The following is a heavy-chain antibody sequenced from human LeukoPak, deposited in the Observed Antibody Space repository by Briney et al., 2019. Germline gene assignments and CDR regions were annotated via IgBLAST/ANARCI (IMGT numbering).Heavy chain of an antibody. J-gene: IGHJ4*02. D-gene: IGHD5-24*01. V-gene: IGHV3-30*01. CDR1: GFTFSSYA. Sequence: GRSLRLSCAASGFTFSSYAMHWVRQAPGKGLEWVAVISYDGSNKYYADSVKGRFTISRDNSKNTLYLQTNSLRAEDTAVYYCARADGYFGGFDYWGQGTLVTVSS. CDR3: ARADGYFGGFDY. CDR2: ISYDGSNK.